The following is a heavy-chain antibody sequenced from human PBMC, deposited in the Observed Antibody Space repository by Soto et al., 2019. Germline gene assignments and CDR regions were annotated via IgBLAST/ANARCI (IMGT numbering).Heavy chain of an antibody. CDR1: GYTFTSYD. D-gene: IGHD6-13*01. CDR3: ARKFRKQLVQGGGYYGMDV. V-gene: IGHV1-8*01. J-gene: IGHJ6*02. Sequence: QVQLVQSGAEVKKPGASVKVSCKASGYTFTSYDINWVRQATGQGLEWMGWMNPNSGNTGYAQKFQGRVTMTRNTSRSPAYMELSSLGSEDTAVYYCARKFRKQLVQGGGYYGMDVWGQGTTVTVSS. CDR2: MNPNSGNT.